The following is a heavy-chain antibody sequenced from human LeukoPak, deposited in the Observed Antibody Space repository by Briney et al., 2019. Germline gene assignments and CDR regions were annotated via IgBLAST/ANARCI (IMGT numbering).Heavy chain of an antibody. Sequence: TGGSLRLSCAASGFTVSRNYMTWVRQAPGQGLEWVSVIYFGGTTYYSDSVKGRFNLFRDNFQNKVYLQMNQLRVEDTAVYYCARGDGVYVYWGQGTLVTVSS. CDR2: IYFGGTT. J-gene: IGHJ4*02. CDR1: GFTVSRNY. V-gene: IGHV3-53*01. D-gene: IGHD5/OR15-5a*01. CDR3: ARGDGVYVY.